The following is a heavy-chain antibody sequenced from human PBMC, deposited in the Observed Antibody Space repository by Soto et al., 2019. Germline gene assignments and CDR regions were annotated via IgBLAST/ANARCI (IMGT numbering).Heavy chain of an antibody. Sequence: SETLSLTCTVSGGSVSSHYWSWIRQPAGKGLEWLGRLYNDERTNYNPSLKSRVTMSMDTSKNQFSLKLTSVTAADSAVYFCAREPLAHSYFDFWGQGTLVTVSS. CDR1: GGSVSSHY. CDR2: LYNDERT. V-gene: IGHV4-4*07. J-gene: IGHJ4*02. CDR3: AREPLAHSYFDF.